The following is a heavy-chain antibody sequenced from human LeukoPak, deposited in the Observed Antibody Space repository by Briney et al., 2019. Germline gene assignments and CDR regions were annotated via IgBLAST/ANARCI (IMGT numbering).Heavy chain of an antibody. CDR1: GGSISSYY. Sequence: PSETLSLTCTVSGGSISSYYWSWIRQPPGKGLEWIGYIYYSGSTNYNPSLKSRVTISVDTSKNQLSLKLSSVTAADTAVYYCARDRITMVRGVTYYGMDVWGQGTTVTVSS. V-gene: IGHV4-59*01. CDR2: IYYSGST. D-gene: IGHD3-10*01. J-gene: IGHJ6*02. CDR3: ARDRITMVRGVTYYGMDV.